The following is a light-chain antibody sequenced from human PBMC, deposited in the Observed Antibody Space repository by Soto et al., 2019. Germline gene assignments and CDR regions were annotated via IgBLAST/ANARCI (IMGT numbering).Light chain of an antibody. CDR1: SSDVGSYNL. CDR2: EGG. J-gene: IGLJ1*01. Sequence: QSALTQPASVSGSPGQSITISCTGTSSDVGSYNLVSWYQQHPGKAPKLMIYEGGKRPSGVSNRFSGSRSGNTASLTISGLQAEDEAEYYCCSFAGSSTYVFGTGTKVTVL. CDR3: CSFAGSSTYV. V-gene: IGLV2-23*01.